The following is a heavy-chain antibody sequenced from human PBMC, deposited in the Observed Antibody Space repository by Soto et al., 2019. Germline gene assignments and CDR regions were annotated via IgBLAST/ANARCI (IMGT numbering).Heavy chain of an antibody. Sequence: SETLSLTCIVSGDSISNDFYSWGWIRQPPGKGLEWIGSIYYSGSTFYNPSLNSRVIMSVDTSKNQFSLKMNSVTAADTAVYYCARQRFTMIVGIGEFDYWGQGTLVTVSS. V-gene: IGHV4-39*01. CDR3: ARQRFTMIVGIGEFDY. J-gene: IGHJ4*02. CDR2: IYYSGST. D-gene: IGHD3-22*01. CDR1: GDSISNDFYS.